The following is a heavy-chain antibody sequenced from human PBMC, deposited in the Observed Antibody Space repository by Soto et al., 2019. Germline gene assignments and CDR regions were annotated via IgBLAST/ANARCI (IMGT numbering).Heavy chain of an antibody. D-gene: IGHD1-26*01. V-gene: IGHV4-39*01. Sequence: QLQLQESGPGLVKPSETLSLTCTVSGGSISSSSYYWGWIRQPPGKGLEWIGSIYYSGSTYYNPSLKSRVTISVDTSKNQFSLKRSSVTAADTAVYYCAGTGREWELPYYFDDWGQGTLVTVSS. CDR2: IYYSGST. CDR1: GGSISSSSYY. CDR3: AGTGREWELPYYFDD. J-gene: IGHJ4*02.